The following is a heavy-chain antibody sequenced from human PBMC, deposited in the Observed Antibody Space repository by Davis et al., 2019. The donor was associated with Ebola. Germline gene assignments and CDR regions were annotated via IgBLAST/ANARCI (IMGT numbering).Heavy chain of an antibody. D-gene: IGHD5-24*01. CDR3: ATSTRDGYNWWAMGACDI. J-gene: IGHJ3*02. Sequence: PGGSLRLSCVGSGFSFGSYAMSWVRQAPGKGLEWVSAISGASEMTYYADSVKGRFTISRDNSRNTLFLQMNSLRPEDTAVFYCATSTRDGYNWWAMGACDIWGQGTMVTVSS. CDR2: ISGASEMT. V-gene: IGHV3-23*01. CDR1: GFSFGSYA.